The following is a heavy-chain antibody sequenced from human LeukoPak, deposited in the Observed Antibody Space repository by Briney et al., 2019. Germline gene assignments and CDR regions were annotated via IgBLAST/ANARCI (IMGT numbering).Heavy chain of an antibody. J-gene: IGHJ4*02. CDR2: INHSGST. CDR3: AREEKIAAAGMCYFDY. Sequence: PSETLSLTCAVYGGSFSGYYWSWIRQPPGKGLEWTGEINHSGSTNYNPSLKSRVTISVDTSKNQFSLKLSSVTAADTAVYYCAREEKIAAAGMCYFDYWGQGTLVTVSS. V-gene: IGHV4-34*01. CDR1: GGSFSGYY. D-gene: IGHD6-13*01.